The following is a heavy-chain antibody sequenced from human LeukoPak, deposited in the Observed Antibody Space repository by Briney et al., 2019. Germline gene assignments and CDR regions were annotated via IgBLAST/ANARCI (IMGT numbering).Heavy chain of an antibody. D-gene: IGHD2-8*01. CDR1: GFAFSQYG. CDR3: VKDQWIDY. V-gene: IGHV3-33*06. Sequence: GRSLRLSCAASGFAFSQYGMNWVRQAPGKGLEWVAGIWFDGSNEYYPDSVKGRFTISRDNSKNTLFLQMSSLRLEDTAVYYCVKDQWIDYWGQGVLVTVSS. CDR2: IWFDGSNE. J-gene: IGHJ4*02.